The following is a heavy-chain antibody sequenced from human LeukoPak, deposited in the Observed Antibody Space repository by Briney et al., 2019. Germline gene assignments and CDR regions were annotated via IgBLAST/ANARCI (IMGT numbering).Heavy chain of an antibody. CDR1: GGSISSYY. CDR2: IYYSGST. D-gene: IGHD5-12*01. J-gene: IGHJ5*02. Sequence: SETLSLTRTVSGGSISSYYWSWIRQPPGKGLEWIGYIYYSGSTNYNPSLKSRVTISVDTSKNQFSLKLSSVTAADTAVYYCARARLTPSSYGSWGQGTLVTVSS. V-gene: IGHV4-59*01. CDR3: ARARLTPSSYGS.